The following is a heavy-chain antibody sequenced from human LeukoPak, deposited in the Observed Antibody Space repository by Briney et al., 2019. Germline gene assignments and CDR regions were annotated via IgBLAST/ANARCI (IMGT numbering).Heavy chain of an antibody. D-gene: IGHD5-12*01. Sequence: PSETQSLTCTVSVDSITSYYWSWTRRPPGRGLEWIGYIYHSGSTNSNTSLESRVSISLDTSKNHFSLKLSSVTDADTAVYYCARRGYSGYNHDYWGQGTLVTVSS. CDR3: ARRGYSGYNHDY. J-gene: IGHJ4*02. CDR2: IYHSGST. V-gene: IGHV4-59*01. CDR1: VDSITSYY.